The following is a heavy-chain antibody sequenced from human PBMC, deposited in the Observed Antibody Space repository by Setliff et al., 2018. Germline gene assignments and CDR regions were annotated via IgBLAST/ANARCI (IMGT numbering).Heavy chain of an antibody. CDR1: GFAFSSFA. J-gene: IGHJ6*02. CDR3: AKDRAFCSSTSCYQYYYGMDV. V-gene: IGHV3-23*01. Sequence: GGSLRLSCGASGFAFSSFAMSWVRQAPGKGLEWVSAIGGGGKSTYYADSVKGRFTISRDNSKNTLYLQMNSLRAEDTAVYYCAKDRAFCSSTSCYQYYYGMDVWGQGTTVTVSS. D-gene: IGHD2-2*01. CDR2: IGGGGKST.